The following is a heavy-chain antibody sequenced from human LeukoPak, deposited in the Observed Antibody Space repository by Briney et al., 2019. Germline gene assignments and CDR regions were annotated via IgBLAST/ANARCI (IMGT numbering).Heavy chain of an antibody. CDR3: ARRQGCSSTSCPPDS. D-gene: IGHD2-2*01. V-gene: IGHV5-51*01. J-gene: IGHJ4*02. Sequence: GESPQISCRGSGYSFTTYWIGWVRQMPGKGLEWMGIIYPGDSDTRYSQSFQGQVTMSADKSINTAYLQWSSLKASDTAMYYCARRQGCSSTSCPPDSWGQGTLVTVSS. CDR1: GYSFTTYW. CDR2: IYPGDSDT.